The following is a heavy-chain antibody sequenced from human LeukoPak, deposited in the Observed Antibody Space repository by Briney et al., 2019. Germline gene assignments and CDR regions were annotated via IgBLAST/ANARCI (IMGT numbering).Heavy chain of an antibody. CDR3: ARDRSWSSGLYFDY. V-gene: IGHV4-38-2*02. J-gene: IGHJ4*02. CDR2: IYHSGST. Sequence: SETLFLTCAVSGYSISSGYYWGWIRQPPGKGLEWIGSIYHSGSTYYNPSLKSRVTISVDTSKNQFSLKLSSVTAADTAVYYCARDRSWSSGLYFDYWGQGTLVTVSS. CDR1: GYSISSGYY. D-gene: IGHD6-19*01.